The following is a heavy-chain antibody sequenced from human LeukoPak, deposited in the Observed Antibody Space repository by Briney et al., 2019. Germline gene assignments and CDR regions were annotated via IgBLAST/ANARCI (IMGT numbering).Heavy chain of an antibody. CDR3: ARHSGTYPRWFDY. CDR2: IYYSGST. D-gene: IGHD1-26*01. V-gene: IGHV4-39*01. CDR1: GGSIRSISYY. J-gene: IGHJ4*02. Sequence: SETLSLTCTVSGGSIRSISYYWGWIRQPPGKGLEWIGTIYYSGSTYYNPSLKSRVTISVDTSKNQLSLKLSSVTAADTAAYYCARHSGTYPRWFDYWGQGTLVTVCS.